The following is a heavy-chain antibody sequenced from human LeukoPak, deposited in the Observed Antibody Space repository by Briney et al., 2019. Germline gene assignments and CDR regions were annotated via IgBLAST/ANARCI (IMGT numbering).Heavy chain of an antibody. D-gene: IGHD6-13*01. J-gene: IGHJ3*02. V-gene: IGHV3-53*01. Sequence: GGSLRLSCAASGFTVSSNYMSWVRQAPGKGLEWVSVIYSGGSTYYADSVKGRFTISRDNSKNTLYLRMNSLRAEDTAVYYCAKDLVAAAAPGAFDIWGQGTMVTVSS. CDR1: GFTVSSNY. CDR3: AKDLVAAAAPGAFDI. CDR2: IYSGGST.